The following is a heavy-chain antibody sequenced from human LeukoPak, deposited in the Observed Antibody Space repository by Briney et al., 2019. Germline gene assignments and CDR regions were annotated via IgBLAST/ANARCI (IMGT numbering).Heavy chain of an antibody. Sequence: ASVTVSCTASGGTFSSYAISWVRQAPGQGLEWMGGIIPIFGTANYAQKFQGRVTITADESTSTAYMELSSLRSEDTAVYYCARAYSGKYYDFWSGYPHYYYYYGMDVWGQGTTVTVSS. J-gene: IGHJ6*02. CDR2: IIPIFGTA. D-gene: IGHD3-3*01. CDR1: GGTFSSYA. CDR3: ARAYSGKYYDFWSGYPHYYYYYGMDV. V-gene: IGHV1-69*13.